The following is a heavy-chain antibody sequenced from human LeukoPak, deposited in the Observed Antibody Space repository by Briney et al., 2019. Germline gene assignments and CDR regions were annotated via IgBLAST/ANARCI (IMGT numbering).Heavy chain of an antibody. CDR3: ARDGIHSSGNTYYFDY. CDR2: INPSGGST. Sequence: ASVTVSCKASGYTFTSYYMHWVRQAPGQGLEWMGIINPSGGSTSYAQKFQGRVTMTRDTSTSTVYMELSSLRSEDTAVYYCARDGIHSSGNTYYFDYWGQGTLVTVSS. CDR1: GYTFTSYY. V-gene: IGHV1-46*01. J-gene: IGHJ4*02. D-gene: IGHD6-19*01.